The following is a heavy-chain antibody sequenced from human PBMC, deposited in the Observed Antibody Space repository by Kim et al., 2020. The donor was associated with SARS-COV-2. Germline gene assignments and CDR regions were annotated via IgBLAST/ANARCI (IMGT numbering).Heavy chain of an antibody. CDR1: GFTFDDYA. CDR3: AKAELRYFDWFPYYFYY. J-gene: IGHJ4*02. CDR2: ISWNSGSI. Sequence: GGSLRLSCAASGFTFDDYAMHWVRQAPGKGLEWLAGISWNSGSIGYADSVKGRFTISRDNAKNSLFLQMNSLRAEDTALYYCAKAELRYFDWFPYYFYYSGQGALLTVSS. V-gene: IGHV3-9*01. D-gene: IGHD3-9*01.